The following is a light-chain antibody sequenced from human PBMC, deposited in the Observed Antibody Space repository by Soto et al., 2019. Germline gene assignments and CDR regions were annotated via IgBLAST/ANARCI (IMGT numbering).Light chain of an antibody. CDR2: DVS. CDR1: SSDVGAYNS. J-gene: IGLJ1*01. V-gene: IGLV2-14*01. CDR3: SSYTSSNSYV. Sequence: QSVVTQPASLSGSPGQSIAISCTGTSSDVGAYNSVSWYQQYPGKAPKLMIHDVSNRPSGVSDRFSGSKSGNTASLTISGLQAEDEADYYCSSYTSSNSYVFGSGTKVTVL.